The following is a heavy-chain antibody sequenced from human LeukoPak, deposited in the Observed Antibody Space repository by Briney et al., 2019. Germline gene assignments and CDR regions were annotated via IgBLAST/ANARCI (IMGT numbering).Heavy chain of an antibody. CDR1: GFTVSSYY. Sequence: GGSLRLSCAASGFTVSSYYMSWVRQAPGKGLEWVSVTHSGGSTYYADSVKGRFTISRDNSKNTLYLQMNSLRAEDTAVYYCARDSIGPDHFDNWGQGTLVTVSS. J-gene: IGHJ4*02. V-gene: IGHV3-53*01. CDR3: ARDSIGPDHFDN. D-gene: IGHD1-14*01. CDR2: THSGGST.